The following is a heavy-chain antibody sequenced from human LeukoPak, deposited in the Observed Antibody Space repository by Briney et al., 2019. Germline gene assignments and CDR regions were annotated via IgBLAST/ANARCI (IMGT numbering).Heavy chain of an antibody. J-gene: IGHJ4*02. CDR3: AKDACGGSTSCHLFDY. V-gene: IGHV3-30*18. Sequence: GRSLRLSCAASGFTFSSYSMHWVRQAPGKGLEWVAVISYDGSNKYYADSVKGRFTISRDNSKNTPYLQMNSMRAEDTAVYYCAKDACGGSTSCHLFDYWGQGTLVTVSS. CDR2: ISYDGSNK. CDR1: GFTFSSYS. D-gene: IGHD2-2*01.